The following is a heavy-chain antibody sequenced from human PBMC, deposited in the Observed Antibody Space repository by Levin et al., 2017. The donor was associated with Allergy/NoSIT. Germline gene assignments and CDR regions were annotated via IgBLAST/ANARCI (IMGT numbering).Heavy chain of an antibody. CDR1: GFTFRSYS. CDR3: ARDQRLQSPLAY. V-gene: IGHV3-21*01. CDR2: ISSSGSYI. Sequence: GGSLRLSCAGTGFTFRSYSMNWVRQVPGKGLEWVSAISSSGSYISYADSVKGRFTISRDNANNSLYLQMNSLRAEDTAVYYCARDQRLQSPLAYWGQGTLVTVSS. J-gene: IGHJ4*02.